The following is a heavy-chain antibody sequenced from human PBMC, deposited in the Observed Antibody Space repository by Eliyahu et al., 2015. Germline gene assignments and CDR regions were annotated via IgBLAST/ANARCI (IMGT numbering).Heavy chain of an antibody. V-gene: IGHV3-15*01. J-gene: IGHJ4*02. D-gene: IGHD2-21*02. CDR2: IKSKTDGGTT. Sequence: EVQLVESGGGLVKPGGSLRLSCAASGFXFSNAWXSWVRQAPGKGLGWVGRIKSKTDGGTTDYAAPVKGRFTISRDDSKNTLYLQMNSLKTEDTAVYYCTTDLVPYCGGDCYQFDYWGQGTLVTVSS. CDR1: GFXFSNAW. CDR3: TTDLVPYCGGDCYQFDY.